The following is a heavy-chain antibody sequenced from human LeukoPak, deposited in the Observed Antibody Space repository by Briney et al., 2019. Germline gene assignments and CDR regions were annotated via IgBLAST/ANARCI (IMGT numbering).Heavy chain of an antibody. CDR2: IYYSGST. V-gene: IGHV4-39*07. CDR3: ARVYYDILTDYPVYYFDY. CDR1: GGSLTDGDYY. Sequence: SETLSLTCTVSGGSLTDGDYYWGWIRQPPGKGLEWIGSIYYSGSTYYNPSLKSRVTISVDTSKNQFSLKLSSVTAADTAVYYCARVYYDILTDYPVYYFDYWGQGTLVTVSS. D-gene: IGHD3-9*01. J-gene: IGHJ4*02.